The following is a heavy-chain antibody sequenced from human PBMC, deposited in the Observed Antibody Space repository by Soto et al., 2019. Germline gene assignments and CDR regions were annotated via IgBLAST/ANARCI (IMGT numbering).Heavy chain of an antibody. V-gene: IGHV4-34*01. CDR3: ARGSSHLYYDDSSRRGSVDY. D-gene: IGHD3-22*01. CDR1: GGSFSGYY. Sequence: QVQLQKWGAGLLKPSATLSLTCAVYGGSFSGYYWRCIRQPPVKGRHRIGEINHSGSTNYNPSLKSRVTISVDTSKKQFSLKLSSVTAADTAVYYCARGSSHLYYDDSSRRGSVDYWGQGALVTVSA. J-gene: IGHJ4*02. CDR2: INHSGST.